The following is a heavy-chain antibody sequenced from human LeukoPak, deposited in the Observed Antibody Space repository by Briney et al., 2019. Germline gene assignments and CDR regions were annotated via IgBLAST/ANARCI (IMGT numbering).Heavy chain of an antibody. D-gene: IGHD2-21*01. Sequence: SETLSLTCTVSGCSISSGYYWGWIRQPPGKGLEWIGSIYYSGSTYYNPSLKSRVTISVDTSKNQFSLKLSSVTAADTAVYYCARGGIVVAPFDYWGQGTLVTVSS. CDR2: IYYSGST. CDR3: ARGGIVVAPFDY. J-gene: IGHJ4*02. V-gene: IGHV4-38-2*02. CDR1: GCSISSGYY.